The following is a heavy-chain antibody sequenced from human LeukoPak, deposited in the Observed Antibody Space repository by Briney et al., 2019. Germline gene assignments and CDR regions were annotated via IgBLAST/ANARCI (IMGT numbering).Heavy chain of an antibody. CDR2: ISSSSNSI. J-gene: IGHJ4*02. D-gene: IGHD2-2*01. CDR1: GFTFSTYS. Sequence: PGGSLRLSCAASGFTFSTYSMNWVRQAPGKGLEWVTSISSSSNSIYFADSVKGRFTISRDNAKNSLYLQMNSLRDEDTAVYYCARGVSRSSISPHLYWGQGTLVTVSS. V-gene: IGHV3-21*01. CDR3: ARGVSRSSISPHLY.